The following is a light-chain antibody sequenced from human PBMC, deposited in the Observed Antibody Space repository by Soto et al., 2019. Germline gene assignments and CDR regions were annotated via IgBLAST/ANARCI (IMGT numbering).Light chain of an antibody. V-gene: IGKV1-39*01. CDR2: AAS. CDR3: QKSYSTPWK. J-gene: IGKJ1*01. CDR1: QSISTY. Sequence: DIQMTQSPSSLSASVGDRVALTCRASQSISTYLNWYQQKPGKAPNLLIYAASSLQSGVPSRFSGSGSGTDFALTISSLQPEDFATYYCQKSYSTPWKCGQGNK.